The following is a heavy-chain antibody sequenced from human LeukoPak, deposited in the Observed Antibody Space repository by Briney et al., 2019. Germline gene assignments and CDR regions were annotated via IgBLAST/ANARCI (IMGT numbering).Heavy chain of an antibody. CDR2: IYYSGST. V-gene: IGHV4-30-4*01. CDR1: GGSLSSGDYY. J-gene: IGHJ4*02. CDR3: ANLAYCGGDCSRGAFDY. D-gene: IGHD2-21*02. Sequence: PSQTLSLTCTVSGGSLSSGDYYWSSIRQPPGTGLEWIGYIYYSGSTYYNPSLKSRVTISVDTSKNQFSLKLSSVTAADTAVYYCANLAYCGGDCSRGAFDYWGQGTLVTVSS.